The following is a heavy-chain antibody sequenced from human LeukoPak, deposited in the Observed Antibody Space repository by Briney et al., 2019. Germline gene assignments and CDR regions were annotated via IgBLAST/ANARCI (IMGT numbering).Heavy chain of an antibody. CDR3: ARHLGRYCSSTSCYIPRPYNWFDP. Sequence: SETLSLTCAVYGGSFSGYYWSWIRQPPGKGLEWIGEINHSGSTNYNPSLKSRVTISVDTSKNQFSVKVRYVTAADTGVYYCARHLGRYCSSTSCYIPRPYNWFDPWGQGTLVTVSS. CDR2: INHSGST. V-gene: IGHV4-34*01. J-gene: IGHJ5*02. CDR1: GGSFSGYY. D-gene: IGHD2-2*02.